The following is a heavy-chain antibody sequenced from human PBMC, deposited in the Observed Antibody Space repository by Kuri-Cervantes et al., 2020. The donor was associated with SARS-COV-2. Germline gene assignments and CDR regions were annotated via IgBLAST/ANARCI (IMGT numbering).Heavy chain of an antibody. CDR2: ISSSSSYI. D-gene: IGHD4-17*01. CDR3: ARGTTYGDYGIDY. J-gene: IGHJ4*02. Sequence: GESLKISCAASGFTFSSYSMNWVRQAPGKGLEWVSSISSSSSYIYYADSVKGRFTISRDNAKNSLYLQMNSLRAEDTAVYYCARGTTYGDYGIDYWGQGTLVTVSS. V-gene: IGHV3-21*01. CDR1: GFTFSSYS.